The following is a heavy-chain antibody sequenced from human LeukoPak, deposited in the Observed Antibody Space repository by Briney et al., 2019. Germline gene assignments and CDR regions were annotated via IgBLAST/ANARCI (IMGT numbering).Heavy chain of an antibody. V-gene: IGHV3-23*01. CDR3: AKDLGRYRNNYFDY. J-gene: IGHJ4*02. D-gene: IGHD1-26*01. CDR1: GFTFNSYA. CDR2: ISGSGGGT. Sequence: GGSLRLSCAASGFTFNSYAMSWVRQAPEKGLEWVATISGSGGGTYYADSVEGRFTISRDDSKNTLYLQMNSLRAEDTAVYYCAKDLGRYRNNYFDYWGQGTLVTVSS.